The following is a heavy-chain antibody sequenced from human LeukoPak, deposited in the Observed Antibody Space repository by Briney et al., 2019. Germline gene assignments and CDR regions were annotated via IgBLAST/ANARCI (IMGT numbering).Heavy chain of an antibody. CDR3: AKGGPSCSSTSCYSFYYYYYYMDV. CDR2: ISGSGGST. CDR1: GFTFSSYA. J-gene: IGHJ6*03. D-gene: IGHD2-2*01. Sequence: PGGSLRLSCAASGFTFSSYAMSWVRQAPGKGLEWVSAISGSGGSTYYADSVKGRFTISRDNSKNTLYLQMNSLRAEDTAVYYCAKGGPSCSSTSCYSFYYYYYYMDVWGKGTTVTVSS. V-gene: IGHV3-23*01.